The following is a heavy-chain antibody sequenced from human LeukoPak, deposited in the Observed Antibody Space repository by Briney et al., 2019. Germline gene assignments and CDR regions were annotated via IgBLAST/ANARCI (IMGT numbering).Heavy chain of an antibody. Sequence: SETLSLTCTVSGGSISSSSYYWGWIRQPPGKGLEWIGEINHSGSTNYNPSLKSRVTISVDTSKNQFSLKVSSVTAADTAVYYCARGDCSSTICYSPMDVWGKGTTVTVSS. CDR1: GGSISSSSYY. CDR2: INHSGST. CDR3: ARGDCSSTICYSPMDV. V-gene: IGHV4-39*07. J-gene: IGHJ6*03. D-gene: IGHD2-2*01.